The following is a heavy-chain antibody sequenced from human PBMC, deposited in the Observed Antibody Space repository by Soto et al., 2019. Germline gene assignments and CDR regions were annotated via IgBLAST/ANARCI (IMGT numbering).Heavy chain of an antibody. CDR2: IYHSGST. CDR1: GGSISSSNW. V-gene: IGHV4-4*02. J-gene: IGHJ4*02. CDR3: GRDRASSGWRGDFDY. D-gene: IGHD6-19*01. Sequence: QVQLQESGPGLVKPSGTLSLTCAVSGGSISSSNWWSWVRQPPGKGLEWIGEIYHSGSTNYNPSRKRRVTISLDKSKNPFSLKLSSVTAADTAVYYCGRDRASSGWRGDFDYWGQGTLVTVSS.